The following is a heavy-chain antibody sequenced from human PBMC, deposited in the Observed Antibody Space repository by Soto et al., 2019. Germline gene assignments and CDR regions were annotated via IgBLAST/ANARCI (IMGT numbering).Heavy chain of an antibody. CDR1: GYTFTTYN. CDR2: INPSGGST. Sequence: GASVKVSCKASGYTFTTYNMHWVRQAPGQGLEWMGTINPSGGSTTHAQKFQGRVTTTRDTSTSTVYMELSSLGSGDTAVYYCARGWGYFRSTSCVYGMDVWG. D-gene: IGHD2-2*01. J-gene: IGHJ6*02. V-gene: IGHV1-46*01. CDR3: ARGWGYFRSTSCVYGMDV.